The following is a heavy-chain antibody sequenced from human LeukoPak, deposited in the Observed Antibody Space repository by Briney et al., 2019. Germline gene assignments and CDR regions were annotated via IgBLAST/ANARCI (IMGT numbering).Heavy chain of an antibody. CDR3: ARDAEGRRYSPQDY. CDR2: IKLDGSEN. V-gene: IGHV3-7*01. CDR1: GFSFSSYW. Sequence: GGSLRLSCGASGFSFSSYWMSWVRQAPGKGLQWVANIKLDGSENYYVDSVRGRFTISRDNAKNSVFLQMSSLRVDDTAVYYCARDAEGRRYSPQDYWGQGTLVTVSS. D-gene: IGHD5-18*01. J-gene: IGHJ4*02.